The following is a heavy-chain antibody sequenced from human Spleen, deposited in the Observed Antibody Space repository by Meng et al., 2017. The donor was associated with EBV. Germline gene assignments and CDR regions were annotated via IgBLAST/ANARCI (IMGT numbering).Heavy chain of an antibody. J-gene: IGHJ2*01. V-gene: IGHV7-4-1*02. CDR1: GYSFINYA. Sequence: QVQLVQSGSEWKKPGASVKVSCKASGYSFINYAMNWVRQAPGQGLEWMGWINTNTGKPTYAQGFTGRFVFTLDISVSTAYLQISSLEAEGTAVYYCARVVDIFSGVGYFDLWGRGTLVTVSS. CDR3: ARVVDIFSGVGYFDL. CDR2: INTNTGKP. D-gene: IGHD3-9*01.